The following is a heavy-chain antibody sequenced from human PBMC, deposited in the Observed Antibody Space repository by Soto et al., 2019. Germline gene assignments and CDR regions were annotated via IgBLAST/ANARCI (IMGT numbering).Heavy chain of an antibody. V-gene: IGHV1-69*01. J-gene: IGHJ5*02. CDR1: GGTFSSYG. CDR2: IIPIFGTA. CDR3: ARGVEVTCFDP. Sequence: QVQLVQSGAEVKKPGSSVKVSCTAAGGTFSSYGISWVRQAPGQGLAWMGVIIPIFGTANYAQKFQGRVTITADESTSTAYMEMSSLRSEETAVYYCARGVEVTCFDPWGQGTLVSVSS. D-gene: IGHD2-2*01.